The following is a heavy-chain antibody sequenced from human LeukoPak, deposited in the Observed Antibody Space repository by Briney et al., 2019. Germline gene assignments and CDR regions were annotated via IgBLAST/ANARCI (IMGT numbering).Heavy chain of an antibody. D-gene: IGHD6-19*01. CDR2: IYSGGTT. CDR3: VSGVVAGLTTFDY. Sequence: GGPLRLSCAASGFTFSSYAMSWVRQAPGKGLEGVSIIYSGGTTYYAASVKGRFNISRDNSKNTLYLQMNSLRAEETTVYYCVSGVVAGLTTFDYWGQGTLVTASS. J-gene: IGHJ4*02. CDR1: GFTFSSYA. V-gene: IGHV3-66*02.